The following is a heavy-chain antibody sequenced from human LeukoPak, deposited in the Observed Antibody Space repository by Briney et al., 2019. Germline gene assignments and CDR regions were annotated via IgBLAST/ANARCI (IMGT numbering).Heavy chain of an antibody. Sequence: GGSLRLSCAASGFTFSSYAMSWVRQAPGKGLEWVSAISGSGGSTYYADSVKGRFTISRDNSKNTLYLQMNSLRAEDTAVYYCAKDRSGIYHTAGYYFDYWGQGTLVTVSS. CDR2: ISGSGGST. J-gene: IGHJ4*02. CDR3: AKDRSGIYHTAGYYFDY. D-gene: IGHD1-26*01. V-gene: IGHV3-23*01. CDR1: GFTFSSYA.